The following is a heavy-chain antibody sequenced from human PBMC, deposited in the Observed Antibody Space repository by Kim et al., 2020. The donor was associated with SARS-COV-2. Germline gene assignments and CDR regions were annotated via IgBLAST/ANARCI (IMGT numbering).Heavy chain of an antibody. CDR2: IYSSGST. J-gene: IGHJ6*03. CDR3: ARNRNYFYYMDV. Sequence: GGSLRLSCAASGFTVRTNYMSWVRLAPGKGLEWVSVIYSSGSTYYAASVKGRFTISRDNSKNTLYLQMSSLRVEDTAIYFCARNRNYFYYMDVWGKGTT. V-gene: IGHV3-66*01. CDR1: GFTVRTNY.